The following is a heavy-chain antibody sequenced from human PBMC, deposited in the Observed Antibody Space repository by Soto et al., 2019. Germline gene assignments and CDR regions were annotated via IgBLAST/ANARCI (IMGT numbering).Heavy chain of an antibody. V-gene: IGHV1-58*02. Sequence: GASVKVSCKASGYTFTSSAMQWVRQARGQRLEWIGWIVVGSGNTNYAQKFQERVTITRDMSTSTAYMELSSLRSEDTAVYYCADHRHLAVAGSPYYYGMDVWGQGATVTVSS. J-gene: IGHJ6*02. CDR2: IVVGSGNT. CDR3: ADHRHLAVAGSPYYYGMDV. CDR1: GYTFTSSA. D-gene: IGHD6-19*01.